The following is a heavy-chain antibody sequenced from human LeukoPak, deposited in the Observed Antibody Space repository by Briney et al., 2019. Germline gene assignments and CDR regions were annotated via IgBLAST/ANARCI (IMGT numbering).Heavy chain of an antibody. D-gene: IGHD5-12*01. CDR3: ARGSGDTPRTDY. V-gene: IGHV4-34*01. CDR1: GGSFSGYY. J-gene: IGHJ4*02. Sequence: PSETLSLTCAVYGGSFSGYYWSWIRQPPGKGLEWIGEINHSGSTYYNPSLKSRVTISVDTSKNQFSLKLSSVTAADTAVYYCARGSGDTPRTDYWGQGTLVTVSS. CDR2: INHSGST.